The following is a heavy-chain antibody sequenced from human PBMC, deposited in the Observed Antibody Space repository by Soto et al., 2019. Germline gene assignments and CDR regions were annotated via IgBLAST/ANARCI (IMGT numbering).Heavy chain of an antibody. CDR3: ARGRSYVDIVATITWGINY. CDR2: INHSGST. Sequence: SETLSLTCAVYGGSFSGYYWSWIRQPPGKGLEWIGEINHSGSTNYNPSLKSRVTISVDTSKNQFSLKLSSVTAADTAVYYCARGRSYVDIVATITWGINYWGQGTLVTVSS. CDR1: GGSFSGYY. V-gene: IGHV4-34*01. J-gene: IGHJ4*02. D-gene: IGHD5-12*01.